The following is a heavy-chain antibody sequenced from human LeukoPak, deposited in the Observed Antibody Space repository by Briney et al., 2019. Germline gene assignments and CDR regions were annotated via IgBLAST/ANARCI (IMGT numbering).Heavy chain of an antibody. CDR2: IKQDGSEK. CDR1: GFTFSSYW. J-gene: IGHJ4*02. CDR3: AREQDNSGWPFDY. V-gene: IGHV3-7*01. Sequence: GGSLRLSCAASGFTFSSYWMSWVRQAPGKGLEWVASIKQDGSEKYYVDSVKGRFTISRDNAKNSLYLQMNSLRAEDTAVYYCAREQDNSGWPFDYWGQGTLVTVSS. D-gene: IGHD6-19*01.